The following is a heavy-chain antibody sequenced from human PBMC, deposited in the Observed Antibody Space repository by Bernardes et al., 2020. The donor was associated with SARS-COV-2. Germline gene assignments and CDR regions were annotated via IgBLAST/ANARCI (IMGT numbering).Heavy chain of an antibody. CDR2: LFAGESDT. CDR3: ARMWRYGAGYGMDC. Sequence: GESLKISCKGSGYSFTAYWIGWVRQMPGKGLEWMGILFAGESDTRDIPSLQGHVTISADTSINTAYLQWSSLRVSDTATYYCARMWRYGAGYGMDCWGQGTTVSVS. CDR1: GYSFTAYW. J-gene: IGHJ6*02. V-gene: IGHV5-51*01. D-gene: IGHD4-17*01.